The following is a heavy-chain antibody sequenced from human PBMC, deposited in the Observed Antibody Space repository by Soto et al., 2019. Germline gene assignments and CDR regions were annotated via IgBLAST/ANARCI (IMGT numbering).Heavy chain of an antibody. Sequence: PETLSLTCTVSGGSVSSGDYYWSWIRQPPGKGLEWIGYIYYSGNTNYNPSLKSRVIISVDTSKNLFSLKLTSVTAADTAVYYCARIPVDTSMIYWLDPWGQGTLVTVSS. D-gene: IGHD5-18*01. CDR2: IYYSGNT. CDR3: ARIPVDTSMIYWLDP. J-gene: IGHJ5*02. CDR1: GGSVSSGDYY. V-gene: IGHV4-61*08.